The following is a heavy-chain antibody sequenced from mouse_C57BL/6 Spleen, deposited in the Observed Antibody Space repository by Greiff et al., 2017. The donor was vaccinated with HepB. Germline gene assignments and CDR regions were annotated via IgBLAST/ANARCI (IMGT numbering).Heavy chain of an antibody. CDR1: GFTFSDYG. V-gene: IGHV5-17*01. D-gene: IGHD2-4*01. CDR3: ARDYDGWYFDV. Sequence: EVQGVESGGGLVKPGGSLKLSCAASGFTFSDYGMHWVRQAPEKGLEWVAYISSGSSTIYYADTVKGRFTISRDNAKNTLFLQMTSLRSEDTAMYYCARDYDGWYFDVWGTGTTVTVSS. CDR2: ISSGSSTI. J-gene: IGHJ1*03.